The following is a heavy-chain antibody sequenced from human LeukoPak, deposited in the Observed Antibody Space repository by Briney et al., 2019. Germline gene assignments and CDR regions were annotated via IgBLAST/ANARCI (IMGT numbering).Heavy chain of an antibody. J-gene: IGHJ4*02. V-gene: IGHV5-51*01. CDR1: GYSFTSYW. CDR3: ARLPYPYSGSYYFDY. D-gene: IGHD1-26*01. CDR2: IYPGDSDT. Sequence: GESLKISCKGSGYSFTSYWIGWVRQMPGKGLEWMGTIYPGDSDTRYSPSFQGQVTISADKSISTAYLQWSSLKASDTAMYYCARLPYPYSGSYYFDYWGQGTLVTVSS.